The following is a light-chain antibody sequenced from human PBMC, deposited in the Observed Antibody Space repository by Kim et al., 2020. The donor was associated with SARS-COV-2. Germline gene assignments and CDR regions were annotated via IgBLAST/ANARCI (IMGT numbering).Light chain of an antibody. CDR2: QDN. CDR1: KLGDKY. CDR3: QAWDSSTHNYV. V-gene: IGLV3-1*01. J-gene: IGLJ1*01. Sequence: SYELTQPPSVSVSPGQTASITCSGYKLGDKYVSWYQQKPGQSPVVVIYQDNQRPSGIPERFSGSNSGNTATLTISGTQAMDEADYYCQAWDSSTHNYVFRAGTKVTVL.